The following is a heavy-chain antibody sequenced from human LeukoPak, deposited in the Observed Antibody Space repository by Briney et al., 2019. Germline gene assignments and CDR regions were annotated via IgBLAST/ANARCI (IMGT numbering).Heavy chain of an antibody. V-gene: IGHV3-23*01. CDR2: ISGSGGST. CDR3: ARARYCSSTSCPWGDAFNI. CDR1: GFTFSSYA. Sequence: PGGSLRLSCAASGFTFSSYAMSWVRQAPGKGLEWVSAISGSGGSTYYADSVKGRFTISRDNSKNTLYLQMNSLRAEDTAVYYCARARYCSSTSCPWGDAFNIWGQGTMVTVSS. D-gene: IGHD2-2*01. J-gene: IGHJ3*02.